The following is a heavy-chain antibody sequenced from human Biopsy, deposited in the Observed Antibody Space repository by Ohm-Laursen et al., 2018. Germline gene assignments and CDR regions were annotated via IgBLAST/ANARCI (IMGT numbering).Heavy chain of an antibody. D-gene: IGHD2/OR15-2a*01. CDR3: ARATNSTGWPYYYFYGMDV. V-gene: IGHV4-59*01. CDR2: ISDSGST. J-gene: IGHJ6*02. CDR1: GGSISSFY. Sequence: GTLSLTCAVSGGSISSFYWAWIRQPPGKGPEWIGDISDSGSTNYKPSLKSRVIISVDTSKNQFSLRLNSVTAADTAVYYCARATNSTGWPYYYFYGMDVWGQGTTVTVSS.